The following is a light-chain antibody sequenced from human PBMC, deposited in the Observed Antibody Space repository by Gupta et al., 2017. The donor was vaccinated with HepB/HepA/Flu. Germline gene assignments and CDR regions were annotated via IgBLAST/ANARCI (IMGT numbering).Light chain of an antibody. Sequence: QSALTQPASVSGSPGQSITVSCPGTSSDIGNYNYVSWYQHHPGKAPKLIIYDVSNRPSGVSSRFSGSKSGNTASLTISWLQAEDEADYYCSSYRSATTLAVFGGGTKLTVL. CDR2: DVS. CDR1: SSDIGNYNY. J-gene: IGLJ2*01. CDR3: SSYRSATTLAV. V-gene: IGLV2-14*03.